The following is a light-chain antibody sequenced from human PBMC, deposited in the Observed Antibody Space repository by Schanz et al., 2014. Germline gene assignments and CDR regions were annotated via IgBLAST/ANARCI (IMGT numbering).Light chain of an antibody. CDR2: DNN. J-gene: IGLJ3*02. V-gene: IGLV1-51*01. CDR1: SSNIGNNF. Sequence: QSVLTQPPSVSAAPGQKVTISCSGSSSNIGNNFVSWYQQLPGTAPKLLISDNNKRPSGIPDRFSGSKSGTSATLGITGLQTGDEADYYCGAWDNSLSTWVFGGGTKVTVL. CDR3: GAWDNSLSTWV.